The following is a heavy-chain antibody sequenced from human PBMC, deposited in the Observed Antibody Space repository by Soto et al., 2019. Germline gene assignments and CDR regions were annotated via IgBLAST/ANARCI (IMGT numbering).Heavy chain of an antibody. CDR2: IYWDDDK. CDR1: GFSLSTSGVG. CDR3: AHTGVKQLERRFDD. J-gene: IGHJ4*02. Sequence: SGPTLVNPTQTLTLTCTFSGFSLSTSGVGVGWIRQPPGKALEWLALIYWDDDKRYSPSLKSRLTITKDTSKNQVVLTMTNMDPVDTATYYCAHTGVKQLERRFDDWGQGTLVTVSS. D-gene: IGHD6-6*01. V-gene: IGHV2-5*02.